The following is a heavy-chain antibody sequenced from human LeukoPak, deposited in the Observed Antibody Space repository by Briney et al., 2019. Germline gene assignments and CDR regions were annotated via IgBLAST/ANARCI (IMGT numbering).Heavy chain of an antibody. J-gene: IGHJ6*03. CDR2: VCCGGSA. CDR3: ARLVNDFYDSSVRLSSNFYYMDV. V-gene: IGHV3-66*02. CDR1: GFTVSSNS. Sequence: GGSLRLSCAASGFTVSSNSMTWVRQAPGKGLEWVSGVCCGGSAYYADSVKGRFTISRDNSKNTLYLQMNRLRAEDTAVYYCARLVNDFYDSSVRLSSNFYYMDVWGKGTTVTVSS. D-gene: IGHD3-22*01.